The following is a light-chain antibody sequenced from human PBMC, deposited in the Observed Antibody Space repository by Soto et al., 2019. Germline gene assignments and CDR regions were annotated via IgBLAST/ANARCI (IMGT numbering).Light chain of an antibody. CDR2: DVS. Sequence: QSVLTQPASVSGSPGQSITISCTGTSSDVGGYNYVSWYQQHPGKAPKLVIFDVSDRPSGVSNRFSGSKSGNTASLTISWLQADDEADYYCSSHTTSSTRVFGTGTKVTVL. V-gene: IGLV2-14*01. J-gene: IGLJ1*01. CDR1: SSDVGGYNY. CDR3: SSHTTSSTRV.